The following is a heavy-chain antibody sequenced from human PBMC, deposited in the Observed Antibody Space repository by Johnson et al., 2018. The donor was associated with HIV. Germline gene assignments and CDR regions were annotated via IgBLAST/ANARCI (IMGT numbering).Heavy chain of an antibody. D-gene: IGHD5-12*01. CDR2: IRYDGSSK. CDR3: AKEDPVRGYSGYVDAFDI. J-gene: IGHJ3*02. V-gene: IGHV3-30*02. CDR1: AFNFNTYG. Sequence: QVQLVESGGGVVQPGGSLRLSCAASAFNFNTYGMDWVRQAPGKGLEWVAFIRYDGSSKYYADSVNGRFTVSRDNSKNTLYLQMKSLRAEDTAVYYCAKEDPVRGYSGYVDAFDIWGQGTMVTVSS.